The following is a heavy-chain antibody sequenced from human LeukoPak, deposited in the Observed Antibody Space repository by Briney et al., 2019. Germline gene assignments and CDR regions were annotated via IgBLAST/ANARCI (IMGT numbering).Heavy chain of an antibody. V-gene: IGHV3-7*01. CDR2: IKQDGSEK. Sequence: GRSLRLSCAASGFTFSSYWMSWVRQAPGKGLEWVANIKQDGSEKYYVDSVKGRFTISRDNAKNSLSLQMNSLRAEDTAVYYCAREMAMAVAGISWFDPWGQGTLVTVSS. J-gene: IGHJ5*02. D-gene: IGHD6-19*01. CDR3: AREMAMAVAGISWFDP. CDR1: GFTFSSYW.